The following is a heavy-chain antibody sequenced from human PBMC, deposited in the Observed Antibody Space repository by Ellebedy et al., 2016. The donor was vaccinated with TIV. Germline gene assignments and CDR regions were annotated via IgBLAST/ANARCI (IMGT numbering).Heavy chain of an antibody. J-gene: IGHJ3*01. V-gene: IGHV3-30*04. D-gene: IGHD4-23*01. CDR1: GFTFSSYA. CDR3: ATDYIGNSGAYDT. CDR2: ISYDGSNE. Sequence: GESLKISCAASGFTFSSYAMHWVRQAPGKGLEWVASISYDGSNENYADSVKGRFTISRDNSRNTLYLQMNSLRTEDTAVYFCATDYIGNSGAYDTWGQGTLVIVSS.